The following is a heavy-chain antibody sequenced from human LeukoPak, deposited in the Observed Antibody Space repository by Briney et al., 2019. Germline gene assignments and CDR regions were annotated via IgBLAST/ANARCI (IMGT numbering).Heavy chain of an antibody. J-gene: IGHJ2*01. CDR3: ARAPGIVPRLVKWYFDL. CDR2: INPSGGST. Sequence: GASVKVSCKASGYTFTSYYMHWVRQAPGQGLEWMGIINPSGGSTSYAQKFQGRVTMTRDMSTSTVYMELSSLRSEDTAVYYCARAPGIVPRLVKWYFDLWGRGTLVTVSS. D-gene: IGHD2-8*01. CDR1: GYTFTSYY. V-gene: IGHV1-46*01.